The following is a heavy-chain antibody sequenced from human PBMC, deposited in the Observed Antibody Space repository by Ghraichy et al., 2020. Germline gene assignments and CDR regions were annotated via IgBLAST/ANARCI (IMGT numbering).Heavy chain of an antibody. Sequence: GGSLRLSCAASGFTVSSNYMSWVRQAPGKGLEWVSVIYSGGSTYYADSVKGRFTISRDNSKNTLYLQMNSLRAEDTAVYYCASSTAMPSYYYYGMDVWGQGTTVTVSS. CDR2: IYSGGST. D-gene: IGHD5-18*01. V-gene: IGHV3-53*01. J-gene: IGHJ6*02. CDR1: GFTVSSNY. CDR3: ASSTAMPSYYYYGMDV.